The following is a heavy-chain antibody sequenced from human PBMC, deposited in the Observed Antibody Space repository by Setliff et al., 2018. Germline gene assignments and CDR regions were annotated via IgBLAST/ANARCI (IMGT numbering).Heavy chain of an antibody. J-gene: IGHJ6*02. V-gene: IGHV4-59*01. CDR1: GGSFSTYF. CDR2: IYHNGNT. Sequence: SETLSLTCAVYGGSFSTYFWSWIRQPPGKGLQWIGYIYHNGNTNFNPSLKSRVNMSIDTSKNQFALNLKSVTAADTAVYYCARDRTAYSYGLDVWGQGTTVTVSS. CDR3: ARDRTAYSYGLDV. D-gene: IGHD5-18*01.